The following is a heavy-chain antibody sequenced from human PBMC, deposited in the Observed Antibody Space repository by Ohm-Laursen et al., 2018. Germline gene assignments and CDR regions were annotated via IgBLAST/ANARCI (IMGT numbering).Heavy chain of an antibody. J-gene: IGHJ4*02. V-gene: IGHV3-66*01. CDR1: GFTFSSYA. Sequence: GSLRLSCSASGFTFSSYAMSWVRQAPGKGLEWVSVIYSGGSTYYADSVKGRFTISRDNSKNTLYLQMNSLRAEDTAVYYCARARFSYDSSGYFYFDYWGQGTLVTVSS. CDR2: IYSGGST. D-gene: IGHD3-22*01. CDR3: ARARFSYDSSGYFYFDY.